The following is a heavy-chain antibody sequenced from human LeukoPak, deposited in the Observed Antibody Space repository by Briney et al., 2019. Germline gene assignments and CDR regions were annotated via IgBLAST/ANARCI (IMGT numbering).Heavy chain of an antibody. CDR1: GFTFSSNT. Sequence: GGSLRLSCAASGFTFSSNTMSWVRQAPGRGLAWVSAIDGSGVTIFYADSVKGRFTISRDNSKNTLFLQMNSLRAEDTAIYYCTKRTPEYSSSWCLDYWGQGTLVTVSS. CDR3: TKRTPEYSSSWCLDY. V-gene: IGHV3-23*01. J-gene: IGHJ4*02. CDR2: IDGSGVTI. D-gene: IGHD6-13*01.